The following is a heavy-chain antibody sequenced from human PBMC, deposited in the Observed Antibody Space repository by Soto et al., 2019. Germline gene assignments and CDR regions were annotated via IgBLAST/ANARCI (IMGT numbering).Heavy chain of an antibody. Sequence: LRLSCAASGFTFSSYSMNWVRQAPGKGLEWVSSISSSSSYIYYADSVKGRFTISRDNAKNSLYLQMNSLRAEDTAVYYCARVVDGSYGDYYYYYGMDVWGQGTTVTVSS. CDR3: ARVVDGSYGDYYYYYGMDV. V-gene: IGHV3-21*01. CDR2: ISSSSSYI. CDR1: GFTFSSYS. J-gene: IGHJ6*02. D-gene: IGHD1-26*01.